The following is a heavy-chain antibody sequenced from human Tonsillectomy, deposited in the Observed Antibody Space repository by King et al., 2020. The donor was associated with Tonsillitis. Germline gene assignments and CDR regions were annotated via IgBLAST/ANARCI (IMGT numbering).Heavy chain of an antibody. Sequence: VQLVESGGGLEPPGGSLRLSCAASGFTFSSYAMSWVRQAPGKGLEWVSSISSGGGSTYYADSVKGRFTISRDNSKNTLYLQMNSLRAEDTAVYYCAKDGNYYDSSGYFPDYWGQGTLVTVSS. D-gene: IGHD3-22*01. V-gene: IGHV3-23*04. CDR2: ISSGGGST. CDR3: AKDGNYYDSSGYFPDY. J-gene: IGHJ4*02. CDR1: GFTFSSYA.